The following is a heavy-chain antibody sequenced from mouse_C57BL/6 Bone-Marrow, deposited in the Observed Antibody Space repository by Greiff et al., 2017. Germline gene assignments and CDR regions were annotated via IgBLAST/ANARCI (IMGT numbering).Heavy chain of an antibody. CDR2: IDPSDSYT. CDR1: GYTFTSYW. CDR3: AREWFYYGNYDAMDY. J-gene: IGHJ4*01. D-gene: IGHD2-1*01. Sequence: QVQLKESGAELVKPGASVKLSCKASGYTFTSYWMQWVKQRPGQGLEWIGEIDPSDSYTNYNQKFKGKATLTVDTSSSTAYMQLSSLTSEDSAVYYCAREWFYYGNYDAMDYWGQGTSVTVSS. V-gene: IGHV1-50*01.